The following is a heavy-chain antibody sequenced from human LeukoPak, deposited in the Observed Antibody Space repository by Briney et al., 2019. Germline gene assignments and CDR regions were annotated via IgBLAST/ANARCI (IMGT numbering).Heavy chain of an antibody. Sequence: SETLSLTCTVSGDSVSSYYWSWIRQPPGKGLEWIGYIYYSGNTNYNPSLKRRVTMSIDMSNNQFSLKLSSVTAADTAFYYCARVTRRVSSGDYLFFDSWGQGTRVTVSS. J-gene: IGHJ4*02. CDR3: ARVTRRVSSGDYLFFDS. CDR2: IYYSGNT. D-gene: IGHD2-21*02. V-gene: IGHV4-59*02. CDR1: GDSVSSYY.